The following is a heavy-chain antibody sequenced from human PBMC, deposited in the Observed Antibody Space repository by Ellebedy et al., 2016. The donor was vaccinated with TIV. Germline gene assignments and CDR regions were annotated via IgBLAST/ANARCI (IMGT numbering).Heavy chain of an antibody. CDR2: INHSGST. D-gene: IGHD2-21*01. V-gene: IGHV4-34*01. J-gene: IGHJ6*02. CDR1: GGSFSGYY. Sequence: SETLSLXXAVYGGSFSGYYWSWIRQPPGKGLEWIGEINHSGSTNYNPSLKSRVTISVDTSKNQFSLKLSSVTAADTAVYYCVRETIVVVISAMDYYHGMDVWGQGTTVIVSS. CDR3: VRETIVVVISAMDYYHGMDV.